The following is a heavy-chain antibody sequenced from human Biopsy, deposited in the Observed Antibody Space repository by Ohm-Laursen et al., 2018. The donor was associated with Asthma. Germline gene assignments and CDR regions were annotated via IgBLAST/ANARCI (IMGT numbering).Heavy chain of an antibody. CDR2: IYYSGRT. J-gene: IGHJ2*01. D-gene: IGHD6-6*01. V-gene: IGHV4-39*02. CDR3: ARAVSSSSYWYFDL. Sequence: SDTLSLTCIVSGDAMSTSGSYWGWIRQSPGKRLEWIGSIYYSGRTYYNPSLESRVTISADPSKNHFSLKVTSLTAADTAVYYCARAVSSSSYWYFDLWGRGDLVTVSS. CDR1: GDAMSTSGSY.